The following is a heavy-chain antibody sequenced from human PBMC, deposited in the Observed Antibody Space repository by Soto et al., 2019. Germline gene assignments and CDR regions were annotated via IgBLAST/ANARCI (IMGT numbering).Heavy chain of an antibody. CDR3: AAAGSSWTDY. CDR1: GFTFSDYY. D-gene: IGHD6-13*01. Sequence: GGSLRLSCAASGFTFSDYYMSWIRQAPGKGLEWVSYISSSSSYTNYADSVKGRFTISRDNAKNSLYLQMNSLRAEDTAVYYCAAAGSSWTDYWGQGTLVTVSS. V-gene: IGHV3-11*06. J-gene: IGHJ4*02. CDR2: ISSSSSYT.